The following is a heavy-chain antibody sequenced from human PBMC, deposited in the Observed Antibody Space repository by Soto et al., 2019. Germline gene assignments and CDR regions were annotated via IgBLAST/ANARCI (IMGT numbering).Heavy chain of an antibody. J-gene: IGHJ6*02. D-gene: IGHD3-10*01. Sequence: SETLSLNCTVSGGSISSYYWSWIRQPPGKGLEWIGEINHSGSTNYNPSLKSRVTISVDRSKNQFSLKLSSVTAADTAVYSCARAVRYGSGSYYYYYGMDVWGQGTTVTVSS. CDR2: INHSGST. CDR1: GGSISSYY. CDR3: ARAVRYGSGSYYYYYGMDV. V-gene: IGHV4-34*01.